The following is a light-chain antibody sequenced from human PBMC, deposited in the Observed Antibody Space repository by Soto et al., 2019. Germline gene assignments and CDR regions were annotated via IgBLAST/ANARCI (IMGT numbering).Light chain of an antibody. V-gene: IGKV3-11*01. J-gene: IGKJ4*01. CDR2: DAS. CDR3: QQRSSWPPALS. Sequence: EIVLTQSPATLSLSPGERVTLSCRASQSVRSLLAWYQQKPGQAPRLLIYDASNRATGVPGRFSGSGSGTDFTLTISSLEPEDFAVYYCQQRSSWPPALSFGGGTKVE. CDR1: QSVRSL.